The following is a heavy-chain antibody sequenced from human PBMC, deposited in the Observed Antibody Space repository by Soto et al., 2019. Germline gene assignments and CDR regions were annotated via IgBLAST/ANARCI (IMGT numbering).Heavy chain of an antibody. CDR2: ISGSGDST. D-gene: IGHD3-3*01. CDR1: GFTFSSDA. Sequence: EVQLLESGGGLVQPGGSLRLSCAASGFTFSSDAMTWVRQAPGKGLDWVAGISGSGDSTYYADSVKGRFTVSRDNSKNTMYLEMNSLRADDTAVYYCAKTRISIWSGSSFDIWGQVKIPTVAA. V-gene: IGHV3-23*01. CDR3: AKTRISIWSGSSFDI. J-gene: IGHJ3*02.